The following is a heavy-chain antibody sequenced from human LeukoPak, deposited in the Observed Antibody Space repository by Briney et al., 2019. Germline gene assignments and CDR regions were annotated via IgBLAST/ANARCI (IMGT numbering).Heavy chain of an antibody. CDR3: GRAGIGVLGYSYNWFDS. Sequence: GASVKVSCTASGYTFTGYYMHWVRQAPGQGLEWMGWINPNSGGTNYAQRFQGRVTMTRDTSISTASMELSRLRSDDTAVYYGGRAGIGVLGYSYNWFDSWGQGTLVTVSS. V-gene: IGHV1-2*02. CDR1: GYTFTGYY. CDR2: INPNSGGT. J-gene: IGHJ5*01. D-gene: IGHD3-10*01.